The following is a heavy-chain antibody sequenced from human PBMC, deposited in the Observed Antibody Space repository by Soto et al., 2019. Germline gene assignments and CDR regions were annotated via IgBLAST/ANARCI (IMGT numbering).Heavy chain of an antibody. V-gene: IGHV3-74*01. Sequence: PGGSLRLSCAASGFTFSSYGMHWVRQAPGEGLMWVSSISEDGSNTYYADSVKGRFTISRDNAKNTLYLQMNGLRVEDTAIYYCAREYYSSGTHWGQGTLVTVSS. J-gene: IGHJ1*01. CDR1: GFTFSSYG. D-gene: IGHD3-10*01. CDR2: ISEDGSNT. CDR3: AREYYSSGTH.